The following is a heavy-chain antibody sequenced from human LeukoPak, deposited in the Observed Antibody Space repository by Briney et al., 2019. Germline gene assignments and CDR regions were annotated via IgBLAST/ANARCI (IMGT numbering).Heavy chain of an antibody. CDR3: AGHSSGTALFAG. D-gene: IGHD3-22*01. J-gene: IGHJ4*02. Sequence: ASVKVSCKASGYTFTSYGISWVRQAPGQGLEWMGWISAYNGNTNYAQKLQGRVTMTTETSTRTAYMELRSLRSDDTAVYYCAGHSSGTALFAGWGQGTLVTVSS. CDR1: GYTFTSYG. CDR2: ISAYNGNT. V-gene: IGHV1-18*01.